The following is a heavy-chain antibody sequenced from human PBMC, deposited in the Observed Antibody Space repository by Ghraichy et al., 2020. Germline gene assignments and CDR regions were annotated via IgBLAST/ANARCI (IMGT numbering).Heavy chain of an antibody. Sequence: ESLNISCTVSTDSISDYYWSWIRQAPGKGLEWIGFEYFSGNTNYNPSLKSRVTISVETSKKQVSLTVRSVTAADTAVYYCARDLGIAVGEFDTWGQGTLFTVSS. CDR1: TDSISDYY. J-gene: IGHJ5*02. D-gene: IGHD6-19*01. V-gene: IGHV4-59*01. CDR2: EYFSGNT. CDR3: ARDLGIAVGEFDT.